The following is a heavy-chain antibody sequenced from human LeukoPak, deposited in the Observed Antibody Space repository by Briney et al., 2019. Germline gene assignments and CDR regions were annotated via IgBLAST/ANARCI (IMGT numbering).Heavy chain of an antibody. J-gene: IGHJ4*02. D-gene: IGHD2-2*01. CDR3: ARGVVPAAMFDY. CDR1: GYSFTSYW. CDR2: IYPGDSDT. V-gene: IGHV5-51*01. Sequence: GESLKISCKGSGYSFTSYWIGWVRQLPGKGLEWMGIIYPGDSDTRYSPSFQGPVTISADTSISTAYLQWSSLKASNTAMYYCARGVVPAAMFDYWGQGTLVTVSS.